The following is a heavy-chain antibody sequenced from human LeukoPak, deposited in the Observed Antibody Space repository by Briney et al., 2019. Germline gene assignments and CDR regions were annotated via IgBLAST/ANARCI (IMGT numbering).Heavy chain of an antibody. J-gene: IGHJ2*01. Sequence: SETLSLTCTVSGGSISSYYWSWIRQPPGKGLEWIGYIYYSGSTNYNPSLKSRVTISVDTSKNQFSLKLSSVTAADTAVYYCARESPGYSSGWFNIGWYFDLWGRGTLVTVSS. V-gene: IGHV4-59*12. CDR1: GGSISSYY. D-gene: IGHD6-19*01. CDR2: IYYSGST. CDR3: ARESPGYSSGWFNIGWYFDL.